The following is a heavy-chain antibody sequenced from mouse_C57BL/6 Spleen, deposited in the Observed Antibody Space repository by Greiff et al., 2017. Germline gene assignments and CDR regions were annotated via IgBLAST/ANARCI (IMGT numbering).Heavy chain of an antibody. Sequence: VQLQQSGPELVKPGASVKISCKASGYAFSSSWMNWVKQRPGKGLEWIGRIYPGDGDTNYNGKFKGKATLTADKSSSTAYMQLSSLTSEDSAVYFCARLGTTVVATSDYWGQGTTLTVSS. J-gene: IGHJ2*01. CDR3: ARLGTTVVATSDY. D-gene: IGHD1-1*01. V-gene: IGHV1-82*01. CDR1: GYAFSSSW. CDR2: IYPGDGDT.